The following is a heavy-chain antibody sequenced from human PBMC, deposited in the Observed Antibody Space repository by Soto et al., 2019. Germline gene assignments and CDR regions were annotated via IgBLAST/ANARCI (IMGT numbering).Heavy chain of an antibody. Sequence: QVQLVQSGAEVKKPGSSVKVSCKASGGTFSSYATSWVRQAPGQGLEWMGGIIPIFGTANYAQKFQGRVTITADKSTSTAYMELSSLRSEDTAVYYCARGLPYYDYVWGSYRPGASFDYWGQGTLVTVSS. CDR1: GGTFSSYA. D-gene: IGHD3-16*02. V-gene: IGHV1-69*06. CDR2: IIPIFGTA. J-gene: IGHJ4*02. CDR3: ARGLPYYDYVWGSYRPGASFDY.